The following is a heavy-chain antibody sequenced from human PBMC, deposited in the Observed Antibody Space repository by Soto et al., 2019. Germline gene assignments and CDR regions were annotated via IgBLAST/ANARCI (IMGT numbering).Heavy chain of an antibody. V-gene: IGHV1-24*01. J-gene: IGHJ4*02. CDR1: GYTLTELS. CDR3: PPYLIGIAGRYFVY. D-gene: IGHD6-13*01. CDR2: FDPEDGET. Sequence: ASVKVSCKVSGYTLTELSMHWVRQAPGKGLEWMGGFDPEDGETIYAQKFQGRVTMTEDTSTDTAYMELSSLRSEDTAVYYCPPYLIGIAGRYFVYGSQGMLVTGFS.